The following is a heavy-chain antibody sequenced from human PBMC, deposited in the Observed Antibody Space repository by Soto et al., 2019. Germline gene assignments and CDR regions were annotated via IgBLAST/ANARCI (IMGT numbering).Heavy chain of an antibody. CDR1: GGSISSNKW. V-gene: IGHV4-4*02. CDR2: IYHSGST. Sequence: QVQLQESGPGLVKPSETLSLTCAVYGGSISSNKWWSWVRQPPGKGLEWIGEIYHSGSTNYNPSLKSRVTTSLDKSKNQFSLKLTSVTAADSAVYYCARDDHIVVVPTSLGAMDVWGQGTTVTVSS. J-gene: IGHJ6*02. D-gene: IGHD2-2*01. CDR3: ARDDHIVVVPTSLGAMDV.